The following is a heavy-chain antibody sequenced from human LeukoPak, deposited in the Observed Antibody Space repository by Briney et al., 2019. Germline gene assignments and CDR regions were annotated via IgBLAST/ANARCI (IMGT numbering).Heavy chain of an antibody. V-gene: IGHV3-30-3*01. CDR2: ISYDGSDK. D-gene: IGHD2-2*01. J-gene: IGHJ4*02. CDR3: ARGGYCSSTSCPYFDY. Sequence: GGSLRLSCAASGFTFSNYALHWVRQAPGKGLEWVALISYDGSDKYYADSVKGRFTISRDKSKNTLYLQVNSLRPEDTAVYYCARGGYCSSTSCPYFDYWGQGTLVTVSS. CDR1: GFTFSNYA.